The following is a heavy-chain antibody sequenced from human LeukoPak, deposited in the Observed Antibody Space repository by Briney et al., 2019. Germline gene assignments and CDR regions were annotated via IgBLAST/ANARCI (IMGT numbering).Heavy chain of an antibody. V-gene: IGHV3-48*03. CDR3: AELGTTMIGGV. CDR1: GFTFSSYE. D-gene: IGHD3-10*02. Sequence: GGSLRLSCAASGFTFSSYEMNWVRQAPGKGLEWVSYISSSGSTIYYADSVKGRFTISRDNAKNSLYLQMNSLRAEDTAVYHCAELGTTMIGGVWGKGTTVTISS. CDR2: ISSSGSTI. J-gene: IGHJ6*04.